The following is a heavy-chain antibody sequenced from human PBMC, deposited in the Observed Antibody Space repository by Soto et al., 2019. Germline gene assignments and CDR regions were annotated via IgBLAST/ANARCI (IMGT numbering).Heavy chain of an antibody. D-gene: IGHD1-1*01. CDR2: ISAHNGNT. CDR3: ARGRYGDY. V-gene: IGHV1-18*01. J-gene: IGHJ4*02. CDR1: GYGFTTYG. Sequence: QVHLVQSGAEVKKPGASVKVSCKGSGYGFTTYGITWVRQAPGQGLEWMAWISAHNGNTNYAQKLQGRVTVTRDTSTRTALTELRGLRPDATAVYYCARGRYGDYWGQGALVTVSS.